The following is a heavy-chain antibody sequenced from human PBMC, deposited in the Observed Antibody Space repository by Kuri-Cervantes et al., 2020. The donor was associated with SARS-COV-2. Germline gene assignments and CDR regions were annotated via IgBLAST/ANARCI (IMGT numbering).Heavy chain of an antibody. D-gene: IGHD3-9*01. Sequence: ASVKVSCKASGYTFTSYDINWVRQATGQGLEWMGWMNPNSGNTGYAQKFQGRVTMTRNTSISTAYMELSSLRSEDTAVYYCARLPVLRYFDWLYYYYGMDVWGQGTTVTVSS. CDR2: MNPNSGNT. CDR1: GYTFTSYD. J-gene: IGHJ6*02. CDR3: ARLPVLRYFDWLYYYYGMDV. V-gene: IGHV1-8*01.